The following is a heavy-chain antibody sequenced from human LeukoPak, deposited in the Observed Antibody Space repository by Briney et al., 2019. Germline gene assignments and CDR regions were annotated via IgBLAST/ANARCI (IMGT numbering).Heavy chain of an antibody. V-gene: IGHV1-46*01. J-gene: IGHJ5*02. D-gene: IGHD1-26*01. CDR2: INPSGGIT. CDR1: GYTSTTSY. Sequence: ASVKVSCKASGYTSTTSYIHWVRLAPGQGLEWMGIINPSGGITIYPQKFQDRLTMTRDTSTSTVYMELSSLRSDDTAFYYCARSLSGSDWFDPWGQGTLVTVSS. CDR3: ARSLSGSDWFDP.